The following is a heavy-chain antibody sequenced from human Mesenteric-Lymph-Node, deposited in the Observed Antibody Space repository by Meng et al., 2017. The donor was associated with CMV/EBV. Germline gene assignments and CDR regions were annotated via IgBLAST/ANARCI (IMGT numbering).Heavy chain of an antibody. V-gene: IGHV4-38-2*02. Sequence: GSLRLSCTVSGYSISSGYYWGWIRQPPGKGLEWIGSIYHSGSTYYNPSLKSRVTISVDTSKNQFSLKLSSVTAADTAVYYCARDSCDYDFWSGYPLYYYYGMDVWGQGTTVTVSS. CDR1: GYSISSGYY. J-gene: IGHJ6*02. CDR2: IYHSGST. D-gene: IGHD3-3*01. CDR3: ARDSCDYDFWSGYPLYYYYGMDV.